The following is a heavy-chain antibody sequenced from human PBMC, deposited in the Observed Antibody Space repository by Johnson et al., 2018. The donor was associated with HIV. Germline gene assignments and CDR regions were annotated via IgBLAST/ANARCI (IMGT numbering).Heavy chain of an antibody. CDR2: ISYDGRNK. CDR1: GFTFSSYA. CDR3: ARDWNNWNYGVPDAFDI. Sequence: VVLVESGGGVVQPGRSLRLSCAASGFTFSSYAMHWVRQAPGKGLEWVAVISYDGRNKYYEDSVKGRFTISRDNSKNTLYLQMNRLRAEDTAVYYCARDWNNWNYGVPDAFDIWGQGTMVTVSS. D-gene: IGHD1-7*01. V-gene: IGHV3-30*04. J-gene: IGHJ3*02.